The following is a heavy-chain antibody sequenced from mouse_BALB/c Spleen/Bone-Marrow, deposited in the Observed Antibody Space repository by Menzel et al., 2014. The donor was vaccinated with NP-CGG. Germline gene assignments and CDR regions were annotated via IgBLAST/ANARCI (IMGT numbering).Heavy chain of an antibody. CDR3: ARDENYDIYWYFDV. J-gene: IGHJ1*01. CDR1: GFTFTDYY. CDR2: IRNKANGYTA. D-gene: IGHD1-1*01. V-gene: IGHV7-3*02. Sequence: EVKLVESGGGLVQPGGSLRLSCATSGFTFTDYYMSWVRQTPGKALEWLGFIRNKANGYTADYSVSVKGRFTISRDNSQNILYLQMNTLRAEDSATYYCARDENYDIYWYFDVWGAGTTDTVSS.